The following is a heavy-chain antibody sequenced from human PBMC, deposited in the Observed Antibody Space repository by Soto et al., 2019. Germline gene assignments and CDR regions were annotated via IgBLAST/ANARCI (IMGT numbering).Heavy chain of an antibody. CDR1: GGSFSPYF. V-gene: IGHV4-34*01. Sequence: QVQLQQWGAGLLKPSETLSLTCAVYGGSFSPYFWSWIRQPPGKGLEWIGEINHSGSTNYNPSLTRRATLSVDTSKNQVSLKLTSVTAGDTAVYYCARLASGLQYYYFDFWGRGTPVTVSS. CDR2: INHSGST. J-gene: IGHJ2*01. CDR3: ARLASGLQYYYFDF. D-gene: IGHD6-19*01.